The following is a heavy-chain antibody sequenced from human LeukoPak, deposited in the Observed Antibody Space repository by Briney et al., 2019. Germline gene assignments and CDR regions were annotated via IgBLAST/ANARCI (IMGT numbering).Heavy chain of an antibody. CDR2: ISDSGGST. Sequence: GGSLRLSCAASGFTFSSYAMSWVRQAPGKGLEWVSAISDSGGSTYYADSVKGRFTISRDNSKNTLYLQMNSLRAEDTAVYYCAKDKFGGWPSPGNDYWGQGTLVTVSS. J-gene: IGHJ4*02. CDR1: GFTFSSYA. D-gene: IGHD6-19*01. V-gene: IGHV3-23*01. CDR3: AKDKFGGWPSPGNDY.